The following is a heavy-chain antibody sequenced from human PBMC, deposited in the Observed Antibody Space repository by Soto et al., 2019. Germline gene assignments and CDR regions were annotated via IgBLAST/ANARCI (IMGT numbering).Heavy chain of an antibody. V-gene: IGHV1-3*04. Sequence: QVQLVQSGAEVKKPGDSLKVSCKAVGYSFSLYAMHWVRQAPGQRPEWMGWINTGNGNTKYSGKLQDRVTITRDTSASTVYMELSSLRSEDTAIYYCARGGLSTAMVRVCQFWGQGTLVTVSS. J-gene: IGHJ4*02. D-gene: IGHD5-18*01. CDR3: ARGGLSTAMVRVCQF. CDR1: GYSFSLYA. CDR2: INTGNGNT.